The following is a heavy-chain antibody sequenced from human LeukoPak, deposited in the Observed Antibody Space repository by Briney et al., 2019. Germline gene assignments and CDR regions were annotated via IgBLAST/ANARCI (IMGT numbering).Heavy chain of an antibody. CDR3: WRGGGNYQGVDNWFDP. CDR2: ISTSSSYI. V-gene: IGHV3-21*01. J-gene: IGHJ5*02. Sequence: GVSLRLSCAASGFTFSSYSITWVRQAPGKGLEWVSSISTSSSYIYYADSVKGRFTISRDNAKNSLFLQMNSLRVDDTAVYYFWRGGGNYQGVDNWFDPWGQGTLVTVSS. D-gene: IGHD1-7*01. CDR1: GFTFSSYS.